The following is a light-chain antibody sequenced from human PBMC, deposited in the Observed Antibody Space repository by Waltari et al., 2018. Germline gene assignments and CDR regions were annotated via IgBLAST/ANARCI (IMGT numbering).Light chain of an antibody. V-gene: IGKV3-20*01. CDR1: QSVSNSF. J-gene: IGKJ1*01. Sequence: EIVLTQSPGTLSLSPGERATLSCRASQSVSNSFLAWYQQKPGQAPRLLIYGASSRATGIPGRFSGSGSVTDFTLTISRLEPEDFTVYYCQQYGSSPETFGQGTKVEIK. CDR2: GAS. CDR3: QQYGSSPET.